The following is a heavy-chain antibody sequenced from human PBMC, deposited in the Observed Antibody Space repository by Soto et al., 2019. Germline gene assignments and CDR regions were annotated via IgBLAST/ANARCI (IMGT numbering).Heavy chain of an antibody. V-gene: IGHV1-69*01. CDR2: IIPIFGTA. CDR3: ARGGTYCSGGSCYSAPHFDY. D-gene: IGHD2-15*01. J-gene: IGHJ4*02. Sequence: QVQLVQSGAEVKKPGSSVKVSCKASGGTFSSYAISWVRQAPGQGLEWMGGIIPIFGTANYAQKFQGRVTITADESTSTAYMKLSSVRSEATAVYYCARGGTYCSGGSCYSAPHFDYWGQGTLVTVSS. CDR1: GGTFSSYA.